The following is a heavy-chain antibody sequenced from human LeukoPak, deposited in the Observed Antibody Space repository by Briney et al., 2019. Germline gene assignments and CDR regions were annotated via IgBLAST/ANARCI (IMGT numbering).Heavy chain of an antibody. D-gene: IGHD3-9*01. V-gene: IGHV4-34*01. CDR2: INHSGST. Sequence: ASETLSLTCAVYGGSFSGYYWSWIRQPPGKGLEWIGEINHSGSTNYNPSLKSRVTMSVDTSKNQFSLNLRSLTAADTAVYYCARILARQFTSFSDLTPYSYYYIDVWGNGTAVSVSS. CDR3: ARILARQFTSFSDLTPYSYYYIDV. CDR1: GGSFSGYY. J-gene: IGHJ6*03.